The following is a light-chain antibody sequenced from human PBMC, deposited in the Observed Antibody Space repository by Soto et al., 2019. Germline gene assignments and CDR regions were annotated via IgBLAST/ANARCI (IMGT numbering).Light chain of an antibody. CDR1: QSISSW. J-gene: IGKJ1*01. Sequence: IQMNHSPSTLSASINYGVSMTCRASQSISSWLAWYQQKPGKAPKLLTYEASTLKSGVPSRFSGSGSGTEFTLTISSLQPDDFAPYYCQHSTIYSEAFGQVT. CDR3: QHSTIYSEA. V-gene: IGKV1-5*03. CDR2: EAS.